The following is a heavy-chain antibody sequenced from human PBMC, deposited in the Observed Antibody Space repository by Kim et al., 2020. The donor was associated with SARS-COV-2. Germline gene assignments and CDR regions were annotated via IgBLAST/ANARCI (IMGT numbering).Heavy chain of an antibody. Sequence: GGSLRLSCAASGFTFSSYAMHWVRQAPGKGLEWVAVISYDGSNKYYADSVKGRFTISRDNSKNTLYLQMNSLRAEDTAVYYCARDYQLLWSYYYYGMDVWGQGTTVTVSS. CDR3: ARDYQLLWSYYYYGMDV. CDR2: ISYDGSNK. D-gene: IGHD2-2*01. J-gene: IGHJ6*02. CDR1: GFTFSSYA. V-gene: IGHV3-30-3*01.